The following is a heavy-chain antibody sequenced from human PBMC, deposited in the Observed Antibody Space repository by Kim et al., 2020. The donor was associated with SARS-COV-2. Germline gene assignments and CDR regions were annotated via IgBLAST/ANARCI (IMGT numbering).Heavy chain of an antibody. D-gene: IGHD3-9*01. V-gene: IGHV3-23*01. J-gene: IGHJ4*02. Sequence: GGSLRLSCAASGFTFSSYAMSWVRQAPGKGLEWVSAISGSGGSTYYADSVKGRFTISRDNSKNTLYLQMNSLRAEDTAVYYCAGEVLRYFDWLFGYFDYWGQGTLVTVSS. CDR3: AGEVLRYFDWLFGYFDY. CDR1: GFTFSSYA. CDR2: ISGSGGST.